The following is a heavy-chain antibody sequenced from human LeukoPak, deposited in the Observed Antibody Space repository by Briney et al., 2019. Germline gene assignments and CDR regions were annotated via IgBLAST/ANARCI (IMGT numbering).Heavy chain of an antibody. J-gene: IGHJ5*02. Sequence: PGGSLRLSCVASGFPFSSYGMHWVRQAPGKGLEWVAMISYNGNSKYYGDSVKARFTISRDNSKNTLYLQMDTLRAEDTAVYYCAKDWGSSGWYNYFDPWGQGTLVTVSS. V-gene: IGHV3-30*18. D-gene: IGHD6-19*01. CDR2: ISYNGNSK. CDR1: GFPFSSYG. CDR3: AKDWGSSGWYNYFDP.